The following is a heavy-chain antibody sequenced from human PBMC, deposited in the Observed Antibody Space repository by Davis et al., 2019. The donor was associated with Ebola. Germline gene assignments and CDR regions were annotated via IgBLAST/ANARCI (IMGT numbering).Heavy chain of an antibody. CDR3: AKDRPPLTYYYGSGSYPGAFDI. CDR2: ISGSGGST. D-gene: IGHD3-10*01. J-gene: IGHJ3*02. CDR1: GFTFSSYA. V-gene: IGHV3-23*01. Sequence: GESLKISCAASGFTFSSYAMSWVRQAPGKGLEWVSAISGSGGSTYYADSVKGRFTISRDNSKNTLYLQMNSLRAEDTAVYYCAKDRPPLTYYYGSGSYPGAFDIWGQGTMVTVSS.